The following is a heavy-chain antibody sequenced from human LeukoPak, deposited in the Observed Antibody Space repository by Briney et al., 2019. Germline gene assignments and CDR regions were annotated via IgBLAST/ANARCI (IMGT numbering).Heavy chain of an antibody. J-gene: IGHJ4*02. Sequence: PGGSLRLSCAASGFTFSNYAMSWVRQAPGKGLEWVSTISCSGGNTYYADSVKGRFTISRDNSKNTLYLQMNSLRAEDTAVYYCAKDGSGWYGGAFDYWGQGTLVTVSS. D-gene: IGHD6-19*01. CDR1: GFTFSNYA. CDR3: AKDGSGWYGGAFDY. CDR2: ISCSGGNT. V-gene: IGHV3-23*01.